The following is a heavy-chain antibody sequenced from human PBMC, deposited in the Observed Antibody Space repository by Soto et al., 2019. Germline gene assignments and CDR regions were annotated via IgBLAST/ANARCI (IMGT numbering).Heavy chain of an antibody. V-gene: IGHV5-51*01. CDR3: ARVNDELVWPSGFEP. J-gene: IGHJ5*02. Sequence: RGDSLTLSGDASGYSFTPYWIGLVRQMPGSGLEWMAIIYPDDSDTKYSSSFQGQVTISVDKSINTAYLQWSSLKASDTAMYYCARVNDELVWPSGFEPLGQGTLVT. CDR2: IYPDDSDT. CDR1: GYSFTPYW. D-gene: IGHD3-10*01.